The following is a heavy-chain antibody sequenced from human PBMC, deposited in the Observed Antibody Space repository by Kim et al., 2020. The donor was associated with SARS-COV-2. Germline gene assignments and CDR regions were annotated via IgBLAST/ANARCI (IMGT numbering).Heavy chain of an antibody. D-gene: IGHD6-13*01. J-gene: IGHJ4*02. CDR3: AIIAAADAYFDY. CDR2: ISYDGSNK. V-gene: IGHV3-30*04. Sequence: GGSLRLSCAASGFTFSSYAMHWVRQAPGKGLEWVAVISYDGSNKYYADSVKGRFTISRDNSKNTLYLQMNSLRAEDTAVYYCAIIAAADAYFDYWGQGTLVTVSS. CDR1: GFTFSSYA.